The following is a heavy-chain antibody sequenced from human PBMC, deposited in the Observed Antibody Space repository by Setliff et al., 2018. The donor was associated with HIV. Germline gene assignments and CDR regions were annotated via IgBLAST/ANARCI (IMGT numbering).Heavy chain of an antibody. CDR3: VHRVVWGGLDV. D-gene: IGHD2-8*02. CDR1: GGSISSRSYY. V-gene: IGHV2-5*01. CDR2: IYWNDDK. J-gene: IGHJ6*02. Sequence: TLSLTCTVSGGSISSRSYYWGWIRQPPGKALEWLALIYWNDDKRYSPSLKSRLTITKDTSKNQMVLTMTNMDPVDTATYYCVHRVVWGGLDVWGQGTTVTVSS.